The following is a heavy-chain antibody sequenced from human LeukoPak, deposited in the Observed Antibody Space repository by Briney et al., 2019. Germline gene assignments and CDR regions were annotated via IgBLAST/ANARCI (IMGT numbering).Heavy chain of an antibody. CDR3: ARDTCGGVSCYNWFDP. D-gene: IGHD2-21*01. J-gene: IGHJ5*02. CDR2: INPNRGGT. V-gene: IGHV1-2*02. CDR1: GYTFTDYY. Sequence: ASVKVSCKASGYTFTDYYIHWARQAPGQGLEWMGWINPNRGGTSYAQKFQGRVTMTRDTSITTAYMELSSLRSDDTAMYYCARDTCGGVSCYNWFDPWGQGTLVTVSS.